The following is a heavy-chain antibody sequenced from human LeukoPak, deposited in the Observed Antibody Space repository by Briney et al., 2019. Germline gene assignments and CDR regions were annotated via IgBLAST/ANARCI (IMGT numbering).Heavy chain of an antibody. CDR2: INPNSGGT. V-gene: IGHV1-2*02. D-gene: IGHD6-13*01. CDR3: ARALSIAAADQLSHGY. Sequence: GASVKVSCKASGYTFTGYYMHWVRQAPGQGLEWMGWINPNSGGTNYAQKFQGRVTMTRDTSISTAYMELSRLRSDDTAVYYCARALSIAAADQLSHGYWGQGTLVTVSS. CDR1: GYTFTGYY. J-gene: IGHJ4*02.